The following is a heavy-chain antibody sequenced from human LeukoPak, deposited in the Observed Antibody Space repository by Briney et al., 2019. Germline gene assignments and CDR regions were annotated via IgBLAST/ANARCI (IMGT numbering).Heavy chain of an antibody. Sequence: ASVKVSCKASGYTFTSYGISWVRQAPGQGLEWMGWISAYNGNTNYAQKLQGRVTMTTDTSTSTAYMELSRLRSDDTAVYYCAREYYYGSGSHLYGMDVWGQGTTVTVSS. CDR2: ISAYNGNT. J-gene: IGHJ6*02. CDR3: AREYYYGSGSHLYGMDV. V-gene: IGHV1-18*01. CDR1: GYTFTSYG. D-gene: IGHD3-10*01.